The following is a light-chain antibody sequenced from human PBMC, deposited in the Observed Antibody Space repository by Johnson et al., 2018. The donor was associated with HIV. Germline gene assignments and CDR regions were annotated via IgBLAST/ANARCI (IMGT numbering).Light chain of an antibody. J-gene: IGLJ1*01. CDR3: GTLGSSLRTGF. Sequence: QSVLTQPPSVSAAPGQKVTISCSGSSSNIWNNYVSWYQQLPGTAPKLLIYDNNKRPSGLPDRFSGSKSGTSTPLGITGLHTGDEADYYCGTLGSSLRTGFFGSGTKVTVL. V-gene: IGLV1-51*01. CDR2: DNN. CDR1: SSNIWNNY.